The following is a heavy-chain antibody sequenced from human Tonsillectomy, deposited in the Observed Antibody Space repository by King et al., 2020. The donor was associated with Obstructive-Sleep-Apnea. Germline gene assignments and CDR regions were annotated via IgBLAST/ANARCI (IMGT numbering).Heavy chain of an antibody. CDR2: MRPSSGIT. J-gene: IGHJ3*02. Sequence: VQLVESGAEVKKPGASVKVSCKAAGYTFTRYDINWVRQSTVRGLEWRAWMRPSSGITAHAQKFQGSVTMTRSASNSTAYMDLSSLQSEDTAVYYCARSKGPGAFDIWGQGTMVIVSS. CDR3: ARSKGPGAFDI. CDR1: GYTFTRYD. V-gene: IGHV1-8*01.